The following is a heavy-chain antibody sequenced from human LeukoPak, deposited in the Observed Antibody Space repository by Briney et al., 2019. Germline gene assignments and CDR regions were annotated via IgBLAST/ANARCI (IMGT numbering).Heavy chain of an antibody. V-gene: IGHV3-73*01. CDR1: GFTFSGSA. CDR3: ARGGVYAGPFDY. J-gene: IGHJ4*02. D-gene: IGHD2-8*01. Sequence: GGSLKLSCAASGFTFSGSAMHWVRQASGKGLEWVGRIRSKANSYATAYAASVKGRFTISRDDSKNTAYLQMNSLRAEDTAVYYCARGGVYAGPFDYWGQGTLVTVSS. CDR2: IRSKANSYAT.